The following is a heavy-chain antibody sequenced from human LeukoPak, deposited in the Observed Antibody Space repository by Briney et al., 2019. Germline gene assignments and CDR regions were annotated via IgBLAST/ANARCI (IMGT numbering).Heavy chain of an antibody. V-gene: IGHV3-23*01. CDR3: ARSRLGYCSGGSCYSFSFDP. CDR1: GFTFSSYD. J-gene: IGHJ5*02. CDR2: IRPSGDNT. Sequence: PGGSLRLSCAASGFTFSSYDMTWVRQAPGRGLEWVSSIRPSGDNTYYGDSVKGRFTISRDNAKNTLYLQMNSLRAEDTAVYYCARSRLGYCSGGSCYSFSFDPWGQGTLVTVSS. D-gene: IGHD2-15*01.